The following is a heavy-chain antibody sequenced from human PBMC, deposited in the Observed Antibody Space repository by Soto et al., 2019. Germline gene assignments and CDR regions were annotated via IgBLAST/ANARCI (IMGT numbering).Heavy chain of an antibody. CDR3: ARTAAIPGGRTDFLYYYYYYGMDV. J-gene: IGHJ6*02. Sequence: GASVKVSCKASGYTFTGYYMHWVRQAPGQGLEWMGWINPNSGGTNYAQKFQGRVTMTRDTSISTAYMELSRLRSDDTAVYYCARTAAIPGGRTDFLYYYYYYGMDVWGQGTTVTVSS. D-gene: IGHD2-2*02. CDR1: GYTFTGYY. CDR2: INPNSGGT. V-gene: IGHV1-2*02.